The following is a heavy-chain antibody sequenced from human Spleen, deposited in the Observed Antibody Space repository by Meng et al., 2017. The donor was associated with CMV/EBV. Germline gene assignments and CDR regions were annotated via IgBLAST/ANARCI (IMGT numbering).Heavy chain of an antibody. CDR1: GYTFTSYD. CDR2: MNPNSGNT. D-gene: IGHD3-10*01. V-gene: IGHV1-8*03. CDR3: ARRGFPNWFDP. Sequence: CKASGYTFTSYDINWVRQATGQGLEWMGWMNPNSGNTGYAQKFQGRVTITRNTSISTAYLELSSLRSEDTAVYYCARRGFPNWFDPWGQGTLVTVSS. J-gene: IGHJ5*02.